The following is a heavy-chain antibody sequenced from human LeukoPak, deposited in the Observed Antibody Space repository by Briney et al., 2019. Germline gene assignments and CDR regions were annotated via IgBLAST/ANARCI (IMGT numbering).Heavy chain of an antibody. V-gene: IGHV3-23*01. D-gene: IGHD5-12*01. CDR2: VSASGGST. CDR1: GFTFSSYA. J-gene: IGHJ4*02. Sequence: PGGSLRLSCAASGFTFSSYAMSWVRQAPGKGLEWVSAVSASGGSTYYADSVKGRFTISRDNSKNTLYLQMNSLRAEDTAVYYCARAPVSGYDAYYFDYWGQGTLVTVSS. CDR3: ARAPVSGYDAYYFDY.